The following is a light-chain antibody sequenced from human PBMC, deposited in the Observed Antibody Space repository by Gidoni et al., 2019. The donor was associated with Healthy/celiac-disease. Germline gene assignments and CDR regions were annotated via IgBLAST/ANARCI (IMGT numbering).Light chain of an antibody. CDR1: QSISSY. V-gene: IGKV1-39*01. CDR3: QXXXSTXLT. Sequence: MTQSPSSLSASVGDRVTITCRASQSISSYLNWYQQKPGKAPKLLIYAASSLQSGVPSRFRXSGXXTDFXLTIXXXQPXDFATXXCQXXXSTXLTFXGGTKVEIK. J-gene: IGKJ4*01. CDR2: AAS.